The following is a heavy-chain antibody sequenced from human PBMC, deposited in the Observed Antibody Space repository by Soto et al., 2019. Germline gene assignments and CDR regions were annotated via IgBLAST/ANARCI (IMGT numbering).Heavy chain of an antibody. CDR1: GYTFTSYY. CDR2: INPSGGST. Sequence: QVQLVQSGAEVKKPGASVKVSCKASGYTFTSYYMHWVRQAPGQGLEWMGIINPSGGSTSYAQKFQGRVSMTRDTSTSTVYMELSSLRSEDTAVYYCARDGLVGATSHWGQGTLVTVSS. J-gene: IGHJ4*02. CDR3: ARDGLVGATSH. V-gene: IGHV1-46*01. D-gene: IGHD1-26*01.